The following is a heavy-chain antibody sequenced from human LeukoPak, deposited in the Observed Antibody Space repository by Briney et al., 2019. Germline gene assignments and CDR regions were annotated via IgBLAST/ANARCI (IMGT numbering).Heavy chain of an antibody. Sequence: SETLSLTCTVSGYSISSGYYWGWVRQPPGKGLEWIGSIYHSGIAYYNPSLKSRVTISVDTSKNQFSLKLSSVTAADTAVYYCARGGSSSSFWFDPWGQGTLVTVSS. CDR1: GYSISSGYY. D-gene: IGHD6-6*01. V-gene: IGHV4-38-2*02. CDR3: ARGGSSSSFWFDP. CDR2: IYHSGIA. J-gene: IGHJ5*02.